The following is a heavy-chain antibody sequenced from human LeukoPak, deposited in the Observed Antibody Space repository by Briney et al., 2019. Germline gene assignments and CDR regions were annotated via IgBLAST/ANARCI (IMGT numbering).Heavy chain of an antibody. J-gene: IGHJ4*02. CDR1: GGSISSYY. Sequence: PSETLSLTCTVSGGSISSYYWSWIRQPPGKGLEWIGYIYYSGSTNYNPSLKSRVTISVDTSKNQFSLKLSSVTAADTAVYYCARHNGYSSSWYPLFHFDYWGQGTLVTVSS. CDR2: IYYSGST. D-gene: IGHD6-13*01. CDR3: ARHNGYSSSWYPLFHFDY. V-gene: IGHV4-59*08.